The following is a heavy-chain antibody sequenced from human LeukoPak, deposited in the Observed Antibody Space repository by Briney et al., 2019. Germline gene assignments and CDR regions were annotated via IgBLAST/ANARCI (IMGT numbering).Heavy chain of an antibody. CDR3: ARGPIHSSTYDS. CDR2: ISTFNGIT. CDR1: GHTFTSYG. Sequence: ASVKVSCTASGHTFTSYGISWVRQAPGQGLEWMGWISTFNGITNYAQNLQGRVTMTTDTSTSTAYMDLRRLRSDDTAVYYCARGPIHSSTYDSWGQGTLVTVSS. J-gene: IGHJ4*02. V-gene: IGHV1-18*04. D-gene: IGHD6-13*01.